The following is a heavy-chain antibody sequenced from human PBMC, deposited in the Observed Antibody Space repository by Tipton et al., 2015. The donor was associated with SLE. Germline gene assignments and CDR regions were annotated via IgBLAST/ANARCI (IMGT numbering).Heavy chain of an antibody. CDR2: IYYSGST. CDR1: GGSISSSSYY. J-gene: IGHJ2*01. Sequence: TLSLTCTVSGGSISSSSYYWGWIRQPPGKGLEWIGSIYYSGSTYYNPSLKSRVTISVDTSKNQFSLKLSSVTAADTAVYYCARGYGGYWYFDLWGRGTLVTVSS. V-gene: IGHV4-39*07. CDR3: ARGYGGYWYFDL. D-gene: IGHD4-23*01.